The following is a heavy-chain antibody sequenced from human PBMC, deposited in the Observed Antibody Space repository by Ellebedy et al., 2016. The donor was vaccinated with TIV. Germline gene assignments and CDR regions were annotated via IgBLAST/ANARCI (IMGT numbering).Heavy chain of an antibody. V-gene: IGHV3-48*04. J-gene: IGHJ4*02. Sequence: GGSLRLSCAASGFTFSTYSMNWVRQAPGKGLEWISYISSGSTTIYHADSVKGRFTISRDNAKNSLYLQIKSLRAEDTAVYYCARDGNGQIQLSEYYFDYWGQGTLVTVSS. CDR2: ISSGSTTI. D-gene: IGHD5-18*01. CDR3: ARDGNGQIQLSEYYFDY. CDR1: GFTFSTYS.